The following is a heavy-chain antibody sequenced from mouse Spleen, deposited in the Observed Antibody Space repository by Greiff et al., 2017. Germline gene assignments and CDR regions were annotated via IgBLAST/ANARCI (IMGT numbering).Heavy chain of an antibody. CDR3: ATIYYGNYAYYFDY. V-gene: IGHV1-53*01. J-gene: IGHJ2*01. CDR2: INPSNGGT. CDR1: GYTFTSYW. Sequence: QVQLKQPGTELVKPGASVKLSCKASGYTFTSYWMQWVKQRPGQGLEWIGNINPSNGGTNYNEKFKSKATLTVDKSSSTAYMQLSSLTSEDSAVYYCATIYYGNYAYYFDYWGQGTTLTVSS. D-gene: IGHD2-1*01.